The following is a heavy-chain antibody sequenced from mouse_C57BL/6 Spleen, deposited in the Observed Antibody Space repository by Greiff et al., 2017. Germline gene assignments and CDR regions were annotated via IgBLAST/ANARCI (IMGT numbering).Heavy chain of an antibody. D-gene: IGHD1-1*01. Sequence: EVQLQQSGPELVKPGASVKMSCKASGYTFTDYNMHWVKQSPGKSLEWIGYINPNNGGTSYNQKFKGKATLTVNKSSSTAYMELSSLTSENSAVYYCAREDGHYYGSSYGYWGQGTTLTVSS. CDR2: INPNNGGT. V-gene: IGHV1-22*01. CDR1: GYTFTDYN. J-gene: IGHJ2*01. CDR3: AREDGHYYGSSYGY.